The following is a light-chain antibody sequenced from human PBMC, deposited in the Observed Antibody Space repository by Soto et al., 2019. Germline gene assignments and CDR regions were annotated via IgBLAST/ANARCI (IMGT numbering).Light chain of an antibody. CDR1: QGISDY. Sequence: DIQMTQSPSSLSAFLGDRVTITCRASQGISDYLVWYQQKPGKVPKLLIYAASTLQSGVPPRFSGTGSGTDFTLTNSSLQPEDVATYYCQNYYSAPFTFGPGTKVDI. CDR2: AAS. CDR3: QNYYSAPFT. V-gene: IGKV1-27*01. J-gene: IGKJ3*01.